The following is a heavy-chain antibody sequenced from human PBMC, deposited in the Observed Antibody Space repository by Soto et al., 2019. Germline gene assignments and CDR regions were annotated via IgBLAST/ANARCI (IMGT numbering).Heavy chain of an antibody. CDR2: IDPSDSYI. Sequence: GESLKISCKGSGYSFTSYWINWVRQMPGKGLEWMGMIDPSDSYINYSPSFQGHVTISADKSISTAYLQWSSLKASDTAMYYCARHLVHASTRPYFGYWGQGTLVTVSS. V-gene: IGHV5-10-1*01. D-gene: IGHD3-16*02. CDR3: ARHLVHASTRPYFGY. CDR1: GYSFTSYW. J-gene: IGHJ4*02.